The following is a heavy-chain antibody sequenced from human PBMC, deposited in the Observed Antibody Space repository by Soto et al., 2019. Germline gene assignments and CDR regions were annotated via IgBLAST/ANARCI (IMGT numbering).Heavy chain of an antibody. CDR2: ISSSSDTI. V-gene: IGHV3-48*02. CDR3: ARDKPSPEWLPLNYFDY. J-gene: IGHJ4*02. CDR1: GFTFSSYS. D-gene: IGHD5-12*01. Sequence: WGSLRLSCAASGFTFSSYSMNWVRQAPGKGLEWVSFISSSSDTIYYADSVKGRFTISRDNAKNSLYLQMNSLRDEDTAVYYCARDKPSPEWLPLNYFDYWGQGTLVTVSS.